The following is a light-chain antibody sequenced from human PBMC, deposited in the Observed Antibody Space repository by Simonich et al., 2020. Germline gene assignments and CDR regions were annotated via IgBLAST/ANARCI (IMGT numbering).Light chain of an antibody. J-gene: IGLJ2*01. CDR2: EVS. CDR1: RIDVGGYNY. CDR3: SSYAGSNKV. Sequence: QSALTQPPSASGSPGQSVTISCPGTRIDVGGYNYVYWSPQHPGKPPKLMIYEVSKRPSGVPDLFSGSKSGHTASLTVSGLQAEDEADYYCSSYAGSNKVFGGGTKLTVL. V-gene: IGLV2-8*01.